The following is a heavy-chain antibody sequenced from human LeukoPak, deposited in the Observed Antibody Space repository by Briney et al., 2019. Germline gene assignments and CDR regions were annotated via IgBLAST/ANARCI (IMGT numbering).Heavy chain of an antibody. CDR3: ARYSTGSGWYYYFDY. Sequence: SETLSLTCAVYGGSFSGYYWSWIRQPPGKGLEWIGSIYYSGSTYYNPSLKSRVTISVDTSKNQFSLKLSSVTAADTAVYYCARYSTGSGWYYYFDYWGQGTLVTVSS. V-gene: IGHV4-34*01. CDR1: GGSFSGYY. D-gene: IGHD6-19*01. CDR2: IYYSGST. J-gene: IGHJ4*02.